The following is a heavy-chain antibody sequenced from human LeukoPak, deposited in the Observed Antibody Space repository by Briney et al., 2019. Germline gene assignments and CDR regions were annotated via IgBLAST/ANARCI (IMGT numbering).Heavy chain of an antibody. CDR3: AKGYSYGYGVDY. CDR2: ISGSGGST. CDR1: GFTFSSYA. D-gene: IGHD5-18*01. Sequence: PGGSLRLSCAASGFTFSSYAMSWVRQAPGKGLEWVSAISGSGGSTYYADSVKGRFTISRDNSKNTLYLQTNSLRAEDTAVYYCAKGYSYGYGVDYWGQGTLVTVSS. V-gene: IGHV3-23*01. J-gene: IGHJ4*02.